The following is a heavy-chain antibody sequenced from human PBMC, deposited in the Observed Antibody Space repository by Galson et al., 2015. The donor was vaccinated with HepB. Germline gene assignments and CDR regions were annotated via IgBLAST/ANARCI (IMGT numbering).Heavy chain of an antibody. CDR3: ATDSKTNYDFWSGYPLYAFDI. CDR2: FDPEDGET. J-gene: IGHJ3*02. Sequence: SVKVSCKVSGYTLTELSMHWVRQAPGKGLEWMGGFDPEDGETIYAQKFQGRVTMTEDTSTDTAYMELSSLRSEDTAVYYCATDSKTNYDFWSGYPLYAFDIWGQGTMVTVSS. D-gene: IGHD3-3*01. CDR1: GYTLTELS. V-gene: IGHV1-24*01.